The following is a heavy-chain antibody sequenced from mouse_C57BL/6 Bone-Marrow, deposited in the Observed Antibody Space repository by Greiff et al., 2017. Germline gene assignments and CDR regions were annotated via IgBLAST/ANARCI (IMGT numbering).Heavy chain of an antibody. V-gene: IGHV1-72*01. Sequence: QVQLQQPGAELVKPGASVKLSCKASGYTFTSYWMHWVKQRPGRGLEWIGRIGPNSGGTKYNEKFKSKATLTVDKPSSTAYMQLSSLTSEDSAVYYCARPYYGMDYAMDYWGQGTSVTVSS. CDR1: GYTFTSYW. D-gene: IGHD1-1*01. CDR2: IGPNSGGT. J-gene: IGHJ4*01. CDR3: ARPYYGMDYAMDY.